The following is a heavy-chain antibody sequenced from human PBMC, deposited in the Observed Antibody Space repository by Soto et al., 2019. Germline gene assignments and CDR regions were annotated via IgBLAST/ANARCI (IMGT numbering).Heavy chain of an antibody. CDR1: GFSLTTSGVG. D-gene: IGHD3-3*01. J-gene: IGHJ4*02. Sequence: QITLKESGPTVVKPTETLTLTCTFSGFSLTTSGVGVGWVRQSPGKAPEWLALIYWDDDKRYSKSLKSRLTITKDTSKNQVVLTMAHVDPADTATYYCAHRVLRTVFGLVTTTAIYFDFWGQGTPVVVSS. CDR2: IYWDDDK. V-gene: IGHV2-5*02. CDR3: AHRVLRTVFGLVTTTAIYFDF.